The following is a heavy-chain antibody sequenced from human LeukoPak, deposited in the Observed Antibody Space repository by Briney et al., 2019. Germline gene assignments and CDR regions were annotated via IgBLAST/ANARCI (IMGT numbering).Heavy chain of an antibody. CDR2: ISGSGGST. V-gene: IGHV3-23*01. D-gene: IGHD5-18*01. J-gene: IGHJ4*02. Sequence: PGGSLRPSWAPSGFTFTSYAMSWARQAPGKGLEWVSAISGSGGSTYYAASVKGRCTISKDNSKNTLYLQMNSLRAEDTAVYYCAKDRGGGYSYGIIDYWGQGTLVTVSS. CDR3: AKDRGGGYSYGIIDY. CDR1: GFTFTSYA.